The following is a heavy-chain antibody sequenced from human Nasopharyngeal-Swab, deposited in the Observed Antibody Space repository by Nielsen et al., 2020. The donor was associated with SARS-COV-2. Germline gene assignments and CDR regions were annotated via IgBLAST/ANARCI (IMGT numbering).Heavy chain of an antibody. D-gene: IGHD3-10*01. V-gene: IGHV1-2*02. CDR2: LNPNSGGT. CDR1: RYSVTGYY. Sequence: ASVNVSCKASRYSVTGYYLHWVRQAPGQGPEWVGSLNPNSGGTNYAQKFQGRVTLTLDTSINTAYMDLTSLRSDDTAVYYCAREIYYGSGSYYVDDAFDIWGQGTMVTVSS. J-gene: IGHJ3*02. CDR3: AREIYYGSGSYYVDDAFDI.